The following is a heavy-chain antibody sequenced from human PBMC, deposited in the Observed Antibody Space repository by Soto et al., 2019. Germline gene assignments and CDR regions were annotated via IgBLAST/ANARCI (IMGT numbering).Heavy chain of an antibody. D-gene: IGHD1-7*01. CDR1: GGTFSSYA. J-gene: IGHJ6*02. V-gene: IGHV1-69*13. CDR3: ARDNWNYVGNYYYYYGMDV. CDR2: IIPIFGTA. Sequence: SVKVSCKASGGTFSSYAISWVRQAPGQGLEWMGGIIPIFGTANYAQKFQGRVTITVDESTSTAYMELSSLRSEDTAVYYCARDNWNYVGNYYYYYGMDVWGQGTTVTVSS.